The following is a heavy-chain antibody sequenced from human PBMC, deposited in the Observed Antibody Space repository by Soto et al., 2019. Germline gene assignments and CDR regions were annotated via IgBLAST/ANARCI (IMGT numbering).Heavy chain of an antibody. J-gene: IGHJ4*02. CDR3: AGARGYTYGPPTY. Sequence: PGGSLRLSCAASGFTFNTYGMHWVRQAPGKGLEWVAVIWYDGSLKYYADSVKGRFTISRDNSKNTLYLQINSLRAEDTAVYYCAGARGYTYGPPTYWGEGTLVTVSS. CDR2: IWYDGSLK. D-gene: IGHD5-18*01. V-gene: IGHV3-33*01. CDR1: GFTFNTYG.